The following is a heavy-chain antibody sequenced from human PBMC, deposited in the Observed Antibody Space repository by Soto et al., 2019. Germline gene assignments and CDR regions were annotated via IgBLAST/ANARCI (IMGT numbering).Heavy chain of an antibody. CDR2: ISSSSSYI. J-gene: IGHJ4*02. CDR3: ARDSYGSGSYYNVQVY. V-gene: IGHV3-21*01. Sequence: EVQLVESGGGLVKPGGSLRLSCAASGFTFSSYSMNWVRQAPGKGLEWVSSISSSSSYIYYADSVKGRFTISRDNAKNSLYLQMNSLRAEDTAVYYCARDSYGSGSYYNVQVYWGQGTLVTVSS. CDR1: GFTFSSYS. D-gene: IGHD3-10*01.